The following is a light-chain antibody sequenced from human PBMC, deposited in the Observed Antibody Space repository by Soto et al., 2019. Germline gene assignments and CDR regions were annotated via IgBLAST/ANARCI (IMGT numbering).Light chain of an antibody. J-gene: IGLJ1*01. V-gene: IGLV2-8*01. CDR2: EVS. Sequence: QSVLTQPPSASGSPGQSITISCTGTSSDVGGYNYVSWYQQHSGKASKLMSYEVSKRPSGVPDRFSGSKSGNTASLPVSGLQAEDEADYYCSSYAGSNNFGVFGTGTKVTVL. CDR3: SSYAGSNNFGV. CDR1: SSDVGGYNY.